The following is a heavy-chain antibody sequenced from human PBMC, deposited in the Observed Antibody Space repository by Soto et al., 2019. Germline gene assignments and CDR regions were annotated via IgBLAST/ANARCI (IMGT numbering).Heavy chain of an antibody. CDR3: AKVKVTTTYFDY. J-gene: IGHJ4*02. V-gene: IGHV3-23*01. Sequence: GGSLRLSCAASGFTFSDYAMTWVRQAPGKGLEWVSGISAGSGSTYYADSVRGRFTISRDNSKNTLYLQMNSLRAEDTAVYYCAKVKVTTTYFDYWGQGTLVTVSS. D-gene: IGHD4-17*01. CDR2: ISAGSGST. CDR1: GFTFSDYA.